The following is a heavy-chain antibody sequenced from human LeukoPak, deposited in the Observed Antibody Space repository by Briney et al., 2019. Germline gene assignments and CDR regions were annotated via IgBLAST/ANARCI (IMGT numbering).Heavy chain of an antibody. V-gene: IGHV3-21*01. D-gene: IGHD3-9*01. Sequence: GESLRLSCAASGFTFSSYSMNWVRQAPGKGLEWVSSISSSSSYIYYADSVKGRFTISRDNAKNSLYLQMNSLRAEDTAVYYCARDLTGKLRYFDWLLFFDYWGQGTLVTVSS. CDR2: ISSSSSYI. CDR1: GFTFSSYS. J-gene: IGHJ4*02. CDR3: ARDLTGKLRYFDWLLFFDY.